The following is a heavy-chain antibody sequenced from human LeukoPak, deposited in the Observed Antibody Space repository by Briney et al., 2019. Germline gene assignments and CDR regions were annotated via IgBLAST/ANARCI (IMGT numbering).Heavy chain of an antibody. CDR1: GGSISSSSYY. D-gene: IGHD3-3*01. Sequence: SETLSPTCTVSGGSISSSSYYWGWIRQPPGKGLEWIGSIYYSGSTYYNPSLKSRVTLSVDTSKNQFSLKLRSVTAADTAVYYCASRNLYDFWSGYWAPWGQGTLVTVSS. CDR2: IYYSGST. J-gene: IGHJ5*02. V-gene: IGHV4-39*01. CDR3: ASRNLYDFWSGYWAP.